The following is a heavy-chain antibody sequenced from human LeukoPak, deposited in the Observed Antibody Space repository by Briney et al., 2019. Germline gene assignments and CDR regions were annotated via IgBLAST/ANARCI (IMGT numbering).Heavy chain of an antibody. J-gene: IGHJ3*02. CDR2: LYYSAIT. CDR1: GGSLSSGDYY. V-gene: IGHV4-30-4*01. Sequence: SGTLSLTSTVPGGSLSSGDYYWSWIRQPPGKGLEWIGYLYYSAITYYNPSLKSRVTIAVDTSKHQFSLKLSSVTAADTAVYYCASDTRLGELSPDAFYICGQGTMVTVSS. D-gene: IGHD3-16*02. CDR3: ASDTRLGELSPDAFYI.